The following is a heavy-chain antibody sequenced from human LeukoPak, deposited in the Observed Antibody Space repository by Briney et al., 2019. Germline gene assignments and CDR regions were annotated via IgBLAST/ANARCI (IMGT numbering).Heavy chain of an antibody. CDR2: ISSSRSYI. J-gene: IGHJ3*02. Sequence: RTGGSLRLSCAASGFTFSSYIMHWVRQAPGKGLEWVSSISSSRSYIYYADSVKGRFTISRGNAKNSLYLQMNSLRAEDTAVYYCARDSIIVATTDAFDIWGQGTMVTVSS. CDR3: ARDSIIVATTDAFDI. D-gene: IGHD5-12*01. CDR1: GFTFSSYI. V-gene: IGHV3-21*01.